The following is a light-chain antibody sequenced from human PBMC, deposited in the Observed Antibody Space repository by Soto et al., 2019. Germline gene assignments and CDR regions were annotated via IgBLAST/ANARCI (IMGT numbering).Light chain of an antibody. CDR2: AAS. Sequence: DIQMTQSPSSVSASVGDRVTITCRASQGINNWLAWYQQKPGKAPKFLIFAASTLQDGVPSRFSGSASGTDFILTISSLQPDDFATYDCQQANSFPLTFGGGTKLEIK. V-gene: IGKV1-12*01. J-gene: IGKJ4*01. CDR3: QQANSFPLT. CDR1: QGINNW.